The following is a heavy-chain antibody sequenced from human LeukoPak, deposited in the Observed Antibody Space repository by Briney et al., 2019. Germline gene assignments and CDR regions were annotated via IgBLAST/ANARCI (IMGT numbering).Heavy chain of an antibody. CDR1: GGSISSYY. V-gene: IGHV4-59*01. J-gene: IGHJ6*03. D-gene: IGHD3-9*01. CDR2: IYYSGST. CDR3: AKTYYDILTGYGGPYYMDV. Sequence: PSETLSLTCTVSGGSISSYYWSWIRQPPGKGLEWIGYIYYSGSTNYNPSLRSRVTISVDTSKNQFSLKLSSVTAADTAVYYCAKTYYDILTGYGGPYYMDVWGKGTTVTVSS.